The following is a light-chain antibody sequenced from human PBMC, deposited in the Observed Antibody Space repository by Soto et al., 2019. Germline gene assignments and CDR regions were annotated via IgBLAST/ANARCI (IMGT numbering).Light chain of an antibody. J-gene: IGKJ5*01. CDR2: DAS. V-gene: IGKV3-15*01. Sequence: ETMMTQSPDTLSVSLGERATLSCRASQSLRSSLAWYQQKPGQAPRLLIYDASTRATGIPARFSGSGSGTDFTITISGLQSEDFAVYYCQQRLSLPITFGQGTRLEI. CDR1: QSLRSS. CDR3: QQRLSLPIT.